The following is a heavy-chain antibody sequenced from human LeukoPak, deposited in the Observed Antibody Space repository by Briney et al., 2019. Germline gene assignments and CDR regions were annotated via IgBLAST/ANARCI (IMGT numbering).Heavy chain of an antibody. D-gene: IGHD6-19*01. J-gene: IGHJ4*02. CDR2: ISGSGGST. V-gene: IGHV3-23*01. CDR3: AKAHPPVVHSGGWYRSGSDY. CDR1: GFTFSSYA. Sequence: GGSLRLSCAASGFTFSSYAMSWVRQAPGKGLEWVSAISGSGGSTYYADPVKGRFTISRDNSKNTLYLQMNSLRAEDTAVYYCAKAHPPVVHSGGWYRSGSDYWGQGTLVTVSS.